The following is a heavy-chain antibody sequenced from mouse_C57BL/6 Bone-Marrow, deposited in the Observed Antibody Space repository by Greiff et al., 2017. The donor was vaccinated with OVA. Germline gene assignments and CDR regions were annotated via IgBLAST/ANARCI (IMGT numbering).Heavy chain of an antibody. CDR1: GYTFTSYG. Sequence: VQLQQSGAELARPGASVKLSCKASGYTFTSYGISWVKQRPGQGLEWIGELYPRSGNTYYNEKFKGKATLTADKSSSTAYMELRSLTSEDSAVYFGAGDYYGSSPYYAMDYWGQGTSVTVSS. CDR2: LYPRSGNT. D-gene: IGHD1-1*01. V-gene: IGHV1-81*01. CDR3: AGDYYGSSPYYAMDY. J-gene: IGHJ4*01.